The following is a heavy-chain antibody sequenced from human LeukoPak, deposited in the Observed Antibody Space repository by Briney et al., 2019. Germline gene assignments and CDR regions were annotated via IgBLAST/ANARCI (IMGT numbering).Heavy chain of an antibody. D-gene: IGHD3-10*01. Sequence: SQTLSLTCTVSGGSISSGDYYWSWIRQPPGKGLEWIGYIYYSGSTYYSPSLKSRVTISVDTSKNQFSLKLSSVTAADTAVYYCARSNSYGSGSYFWFDPWGQGTLVTVSS. CDR1: GGSISSGDYY. J-gene: IGHJ5*02. CDR3: ARSNSYGSGSYFWFDP. V-gene: IGHV4-30-4*01. CDR2: IYYSGST.